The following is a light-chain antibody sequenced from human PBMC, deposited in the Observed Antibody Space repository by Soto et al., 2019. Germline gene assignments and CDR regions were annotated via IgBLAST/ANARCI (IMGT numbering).Light chain of an antibody. CDR2: DAS. CDR1: QRISSSH. Sequence: EIVLTQSPGTLSLSPGERVTLSCRASQRISSSHLAWYQQRPGQAPRLLIYDASNRATGISDRFTGSGSGTDFTLTITRLEPEDFAVYYCQQYHSSPRTFGQGTKVEIK. CDR3: QQYHSSPRT. J-gene: IGKJ1*01. V-gene: IGKV3-20*01.